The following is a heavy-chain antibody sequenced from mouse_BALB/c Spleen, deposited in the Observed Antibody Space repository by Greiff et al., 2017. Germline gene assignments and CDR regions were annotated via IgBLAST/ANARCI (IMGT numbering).Heavy chain of an antibody. CDR1: GFTFSSYA. CDR2: ISSGGST. D-gene: IGHD1-2*01. Sequence: EVQLVESGGGLVKPGGSLKLSCAASGFTFSSYAMSWVRQTPEKRLEWVASISSGGSTYYPDSVKGRFTISRDNARNILYLQMSSLRSEDTAMYYCARGEIRELLRLHRFDYWGQGTTLTVSS. V-gene: IGHV5-6-5*01. J-gene: IGHJ2*01. CDR3: ARGEIRELLRLHRFDY.